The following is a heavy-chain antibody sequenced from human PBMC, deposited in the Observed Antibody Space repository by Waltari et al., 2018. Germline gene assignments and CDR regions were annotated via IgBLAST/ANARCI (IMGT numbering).Heavy chain of an antibody. D-gene: IGHD1-26*01. J-gene: IGHJ4*02. V-gene: IGHV3-74*01. CDR3: ARDVDWGVGALGY. Sequence: EVQLVESGGGLVQPGGSLRLSCPASGFTFSTYGRHWVRQIPGKGLMWVSRINSDGTNIVYADSVRGRFTISKDNAKNTLYLQMNSLSAEDTAVYYCARDVDWGVGALGYWGQGTPVTVS. CDR2: INSDGTNI. CDR1: GFTFSTYG.